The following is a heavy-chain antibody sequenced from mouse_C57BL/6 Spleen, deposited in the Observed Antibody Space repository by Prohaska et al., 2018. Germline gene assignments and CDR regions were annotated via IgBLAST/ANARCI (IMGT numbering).Heavy chain of an antibody. Sequence: EYMGYISYSGSTYYNPSLKSRISITRDTSKNQYYLQLNSVTTEDTATYYCARYYGSSCAMDYWGQGTSVTVSS. V-gene: IGHV3-8*01. CDR2: ISYSGST. CDR3: ARYYGSSCAMDY. D-gene: IGHD1-1*01. J-gene: IGHJ4*01.